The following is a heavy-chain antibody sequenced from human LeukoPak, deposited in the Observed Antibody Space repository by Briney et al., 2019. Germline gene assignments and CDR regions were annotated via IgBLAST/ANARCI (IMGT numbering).Heavy chain of an antibody. V-gene: IGHV3-23*01. CDR1: GFIFSDYY. CDR2: ISGSGGST. D-gene: IGHD2-2*01. CDR3: AKDLADIVVVPAAGGGMDIYYYYYMDV. Sequence: GGSLRLSCAASGFIFSDYYMGWIRQAPGKGLEWVSAISGSGGSTYYADSVKGRFTISRDNSKNTLYLQMNSLRAEDTAVYYCAKDLADIVVVPAAGGGMDIYYYYYMDVWGKGTTVTISS. J-gene: IGHJ6*03.